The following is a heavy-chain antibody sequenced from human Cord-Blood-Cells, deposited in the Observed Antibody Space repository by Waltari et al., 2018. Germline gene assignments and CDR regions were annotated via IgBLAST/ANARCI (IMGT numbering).Heavy chain of an antibody. Sequence: QVQLVQSGAEVKKPGASVKVSCKASGYTFTSYVINWVRQATGQGLEWMGWMNPNSGNTGYAQKFQGRVTMTRNTSISTAYMELSSLRSEDTAVYYCARGASRFYYYDSSGYYYYWGQGTLVTVSS. CDR1: GYTFTSYV. CDR3: ARGASRFYYYDSSGYYYY. V-gene: IGHV1-8*01. J-gene: IGHJ4*02. CDR2: MNPNSGNT. D-gene: IGHD3-22*01.